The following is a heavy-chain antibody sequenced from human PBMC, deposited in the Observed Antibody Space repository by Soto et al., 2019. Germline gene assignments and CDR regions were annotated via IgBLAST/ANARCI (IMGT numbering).Heavy chain of an antibody. J-gene: IGHJ4*02. D-gene: IGHD6-19*01. CDR1: GFTFDDHA. CDR2: ISWNGDDI. Sequence: ELQLVESGGGVVQFGRSLRLSCEASGFTFDDHAMHWVRQVPGKGLEWVSGISWNGDDIGYVDSVKGRFTISRDNVKNVLYLQMDSLTTDDTAVYFCAKDRTSDFPRGWGLAYWGQGTLVNVSS. CDR3: AKDRTSDFPRGWGLAY. V-gene: IGHV3-9*01.